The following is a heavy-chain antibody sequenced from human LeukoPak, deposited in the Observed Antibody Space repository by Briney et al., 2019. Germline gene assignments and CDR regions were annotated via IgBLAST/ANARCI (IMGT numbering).Heavy chain of an antibody. Sequence: GGALRLSCAASGVSSSSYAMSWVRPAPGTGLERGSSISASGTYTYSADSVKGGFSISRDNSKNTLYLTINNLRAEDTAVYYCAKPPHGGENYFYYMDVWGKGTTVTVSS. D-gene: IGHD4-23*01. V-gene: IGHV3-23*01. CDR2: ISASGTYT. CDR3: AKPPHGGENYFYYMDV. J-gene: IGHJ6*03. CDR1: GVSSSSYA.